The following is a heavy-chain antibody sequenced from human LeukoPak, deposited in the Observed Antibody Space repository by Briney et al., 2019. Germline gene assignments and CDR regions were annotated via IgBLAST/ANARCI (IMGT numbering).Heavy chain of an antibody. J-gene: IGHJ4*02. CDR3: AKDPRRMARLITFGGGRPYYFDY. V-gene: IGHV3-30*04. CDR1: GFTFSSYA. D-gene: IGHD3-16*01. CDR2: ISYDGSNK. Sequence: RSGGSLRLSCAVSGFTFSSYAMHWVRQAPGKGLEWVAVISYDGSNKFYADSVKGRFTISRDNSKNTLYLQMNSLRAEDTAVYYCAKDPRRMARLITFGGGRPYYFDYWGQGTLVTVSS.